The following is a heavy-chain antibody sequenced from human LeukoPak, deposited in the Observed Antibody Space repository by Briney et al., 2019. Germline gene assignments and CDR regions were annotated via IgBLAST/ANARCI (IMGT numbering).Heavy chain of an antibody. Sequence: GASVKVSCKASGYTFTNYGITWVRQAPGHGVEWMGWINAYNGDTNYVQKLQGRVTMTTDTSTSTAYMELRSLRSDDTAVYYCARVGGYYTSPDYWGQGTLVTVFS. CDR3: ARVGGYYTSPDY. CDR1: GYTFTNYG. CDR2: INAYNGDT. J-gene: IGHJ4*02. D-gene: IGHD3-3*01. V-gene: IGHV1-18*01.